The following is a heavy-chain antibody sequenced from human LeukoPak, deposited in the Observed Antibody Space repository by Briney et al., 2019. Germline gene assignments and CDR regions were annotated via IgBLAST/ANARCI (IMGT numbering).Heavy chain of an antibody. J-gene: IGHJ3*02. CDR3: ARRVIRDFRDAFDI. D-gene: IGHD4-11*01. V-gene: IGHV5-51*01. CDR1: GYSFTTDW. Sequence: GESLKISCKGSGYSFTTDWIGWVRQMPGKGLEWMGMIYPGNSEIRYSPSFQGQVTISADKSISTAYPQWSSLQASDTAMYYCARRVIRDFRDAFDIWGQGTMVTVSS. CDR2: IYPGNSEI.